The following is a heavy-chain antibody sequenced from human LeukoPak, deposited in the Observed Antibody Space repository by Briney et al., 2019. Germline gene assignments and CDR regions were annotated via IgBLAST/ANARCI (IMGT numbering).Heavy chain of an antibody. Sequence: GRSLRLSCAASGFTFSSYGMHWVRQAPGKGLEWVAVISYDGSNKYYADSVKGRFTISRDNSKNTLYLQMNSLRAEDTAVYYCARDGGWLQSDYWGQGTLVTVSS. CDR2: ISYDGSNK. CDR3: ARDGGWLQSDY. J-gene: IGHJ4*02. V-gene: IGHV3-30*03. CDR1: GFTFSSYG. D-gene: IGHD5-24*01.